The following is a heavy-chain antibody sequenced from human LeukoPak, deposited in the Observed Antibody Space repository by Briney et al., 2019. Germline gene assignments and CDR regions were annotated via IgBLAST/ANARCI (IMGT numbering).Heavy chain of an antibody. CDR1: GGTFSSYA. V-gene: IGHV1-69*05. Sequence: GASVKVSCKASGGTFSSYAISWVRQAPGHGLEWMGGIIPIFGTANYAQKFQGRVTITTDESTSTAYMELSSLRSEDTAVYYCARSGYSYGSSPIENWFDPWGQGTLVTVSS. D-gene: IGHD5-18*01. CDR2: IIPIFGTA. J-gene: IGHJ5*02. CDR3: ARSGYSYGSSPIENWFDP.